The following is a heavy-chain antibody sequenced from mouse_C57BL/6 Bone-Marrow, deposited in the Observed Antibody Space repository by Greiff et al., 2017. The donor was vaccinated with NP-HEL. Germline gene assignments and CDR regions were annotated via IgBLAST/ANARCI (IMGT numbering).Heavy chain of an antibody. V-gene: IGHV3-6*01. Sequence: EVQRVESGPGLVKPSQSLSLTCSVTGYSITSGYYWNWIRQFPGNKLEWMGYISYDGSNNYNPSLKNRISITRDTSKNQFFLKLNSVTTEDTATYYCARGGYSNYEFAYWGQGTLVTVSA. J-gene: IGHJ3*01. CDR2: ISYDGSN. D-gene: IGHD2-5*01. CDR3: ARGGYSNYEFAY. CDR1: GYSITSGYY.